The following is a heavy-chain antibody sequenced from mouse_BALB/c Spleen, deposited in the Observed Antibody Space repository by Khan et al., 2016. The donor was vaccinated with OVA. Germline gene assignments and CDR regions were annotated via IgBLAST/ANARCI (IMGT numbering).Heavy chain of an antibody. CDR1: GYTFTNYG. D-gene: IGHD1-3*01. Sequence: QVQLKQSGPELKKPGETVKISCKASGYTFTNYGMNWVKQAPGKGLKWMGWINTYTGEPTYADDFKGRFAFSLETSASTAYLQINNLKNEDTASYFCASSGYWYFDVWGAGTTVTVSS. CDR3: ASSGYWYFDV. V-gene: IGHV9-3-1*01. CDR2: INTYTGEP. J-gene: IGHJ1*01.